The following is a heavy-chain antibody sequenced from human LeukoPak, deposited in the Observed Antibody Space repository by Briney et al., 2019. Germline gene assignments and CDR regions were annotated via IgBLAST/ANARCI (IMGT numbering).Heavy chain of an antibody. D-gene: IGHD5-12*01. CDR1: GGTFSSYA. CDR3: ASLRDGYNDHWYFDL. J-gene: IGHJ2*01. Sequence: SVKVSCKASGGTFSSYAISWVRQASGQGLEWMGRIIPILGIANYAQKFQGRVTITADKSTSTAYMELSSLRSEDTAVHYCASLRDGYNDHWYFDLWGRGTLVTVSS. CDR2: IIPILGIA. V-gene: IGHV1-69*04.